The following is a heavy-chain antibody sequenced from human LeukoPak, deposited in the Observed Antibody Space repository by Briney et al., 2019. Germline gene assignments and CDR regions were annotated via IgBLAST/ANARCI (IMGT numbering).Heavy chain of an antibody. Sequence: SETLSLTCAVYGGSFSGYYWSWIRQPPGKGLEWIGEINHSGSTNYNPSLKSRVTISVDTSKNQFSLKLSSVTAADTAVYYCARAWIAYDYWGRGTLVTVSS. CDR2: INHSGST. J-gene: IGHJ4*02. D-gene: IGHD2-2*03. CDR1: GGSFSGYY. V-gene: IGHV4-34*01. CDR3: ARAWIAYDY.